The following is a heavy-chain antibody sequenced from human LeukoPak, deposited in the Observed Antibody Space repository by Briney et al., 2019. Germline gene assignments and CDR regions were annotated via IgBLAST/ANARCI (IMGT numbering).Heavy chain of an antibody. J-gene: IGHJ4*02. D-gene: IGHD2-2*01. Sequence: SVKGRFTISRDNAKNSLYLQMNSLRAEDTAVYYCARDDFVVVPAGFDYWGQGTLVTVSS. V-gene: IGHV3-21*01. CDR3: ARDDFVVVPAGFDY.